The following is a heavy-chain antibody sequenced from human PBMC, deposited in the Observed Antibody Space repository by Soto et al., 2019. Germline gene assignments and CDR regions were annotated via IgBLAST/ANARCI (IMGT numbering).Heavy chain of an antibody. CDR2: ISYDGSNK. J-gene: IGHJ4*02. D-gene: IGHD3-22*01. Sequence: GGSLRLSCAASLFTFSSYGRHWGRQAPGKGLEWVAVISYDGSNKYYADSVKGRFTISRDNSKNTLYLQMNSLRAEDTAVYYCAREVVVISPGPLDYWGQGTLVTVSS. V-gene: IGHV3-30*03. CDR3: AREVVVISPGPLDY. CDR1: LFTFSSYG.